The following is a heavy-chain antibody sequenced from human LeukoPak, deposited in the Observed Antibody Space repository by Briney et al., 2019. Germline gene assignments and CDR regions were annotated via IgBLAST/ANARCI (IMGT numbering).Heavy chain of an antibody. CDR3: ARDGYYDFWSGYSENYYYYMDV. V-gene: IGHV1-69*01. J-gene: IGHJ6*03. D-gene: IGHD3-3*01. Sequence: GASVKVSCKASGGAFSSYAISWVRQAPGQGLEWMGGIIPIFGTANYAQKFQGRVTITADESTSTAYMELSSLRSEDTAVYYCARDGYYDFWSGYSENYYYYMDVWGKGTTVTVSS. CDR1: GGAFSSYA. CDR2: IIPIFGTA.